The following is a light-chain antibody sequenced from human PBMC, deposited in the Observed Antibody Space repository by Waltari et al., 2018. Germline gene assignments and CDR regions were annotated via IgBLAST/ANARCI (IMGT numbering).Light chain of an antibody. CDR2: RAS. CDR3: QQYHSYWT. V-gene: IGKV1-5*03. J-gene: IGKJ1*01. CDR1: QSISGW. Sequence: DIQMTQSPSTLSASIGDRVTITCRASQSISGWLAWYQQKPGKAPKLLIYRASTLESGVPSRCSGSGSGAEFTLTISSLQPDDFATYYCQQYHSYWTFGQGTKVEIK.